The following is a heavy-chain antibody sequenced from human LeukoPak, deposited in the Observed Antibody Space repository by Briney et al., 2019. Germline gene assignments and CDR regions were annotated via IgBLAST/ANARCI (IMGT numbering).Heavy chain of an antibody. CDR2: IYYSGST. CDR1: GGSISSSSYY. V-gene: IGHV4-39*01. D-gene: IGHD3-22*01. CDR3: ASHLLQDSSGYPPYYFDY. J-gene: IGHJ4*02. Sequence: SETLSLTCTVSGGSISSSSYYWGWIRQPPGKGLEWIGSIYYSGSTYYNPSLKSRVTISVGTSNNQFSLKLSSVTAADTAVYYCASHLLQDSSGYPPYYFDYWGQGTLVTVSS.